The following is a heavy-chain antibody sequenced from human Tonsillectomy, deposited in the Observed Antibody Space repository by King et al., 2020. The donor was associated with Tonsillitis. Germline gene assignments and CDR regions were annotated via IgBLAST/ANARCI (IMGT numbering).Heavy chain of an antibody. CDR1: GYSFTSYW. CDR3: ARRQDVYSDYGYSGEHYGMDV. D-gene: IGHD5-12*01. J-gene: IGHJ6*02. CDR2: IYPGASDT. V-gene: IGHV5-51*01. Sequence: VQLVQSGAEVKKPGESLKISCKGSGYSFTSYWIGWVRQMPGKGLEWMGTIYPGASDTRYSPSFQGQVSISADKSISTAYLQWSSLKASDTAVYYCARRQDVYSDYGYSGEHYGMDVWGQGTTVTVSS.